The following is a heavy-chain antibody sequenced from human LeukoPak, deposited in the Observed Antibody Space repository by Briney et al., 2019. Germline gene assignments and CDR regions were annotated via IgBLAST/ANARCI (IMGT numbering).Heavy chain of an antibody. V-gene: IGHV4-59*08. Sequence: NPSETLSLTCTVSGGSISSYHWSWIRQPPGKGLEWIGYISSSGSTKYNPSLKSRLTISVDTSKNQFSLKLTSVTAADTAVYYCARGQQWFDPWGQGTLVTVSS. J-gene: IGHJ5*02. D-gene: IGHD6-13*01. CDR1: GGSISSYH. CDR3: ARGQQWFDP. CDR2: ISSSGST.